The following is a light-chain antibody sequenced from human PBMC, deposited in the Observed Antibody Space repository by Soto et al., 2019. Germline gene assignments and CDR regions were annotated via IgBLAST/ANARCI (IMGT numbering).Light chain of an antibody. J-gene: IGKJ1*01. CDR1: QSISSY. CDR3: QQYYSYPRT. Sequence: SSLSASVGDRVTITCRASQSISSYLNWYQQKPGKAPKLLIYAASTLQSGVPSRFSGSGSGTDFTLTISCLQSEDFATYYCQQYYSYPRTFGQGTKVDI. CDR2: AAS. V-gene: IGKV1-39*01.